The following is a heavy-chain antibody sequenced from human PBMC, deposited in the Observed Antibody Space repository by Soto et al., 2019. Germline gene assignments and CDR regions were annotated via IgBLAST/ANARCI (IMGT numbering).Heavy chain of an antibody. CDR1: GGSFSGYY. CDR2: INHSGST. CDR3: ARGIVVVPAATKIFDY. V-gene: IGHV4-34*01. D-gene: IGHD2-2*01. J-gene: IGHJ4*02. Sequence: PSETLSLTCAVYGGSFSGYYWSWIRQPPGKGLEWIGEINHSGSTNYNPSLKSRVTISVDTSKNQFSLKLSSVTAADTAVYYCARGIVVVPAATKIFDYWGQGTLVTVSS.